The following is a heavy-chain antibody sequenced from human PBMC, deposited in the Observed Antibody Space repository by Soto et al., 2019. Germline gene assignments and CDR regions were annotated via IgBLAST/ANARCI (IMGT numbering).Heavy chain of an antibody. Sequence: SVKVSCKASGYTFTSYGISWVRQAPGQGLEWMGWIIPIFGKANYAQKLQGRVTITTDASTSTAYMELSSLRSEDTAVYYCASAEVAATPPDYWGQGTLVTVSS. J-gene: IGHJ4*02. CDR1: GYTFTSYG. V-gene: IGHV1-69*05. D-gene: IGHD2-15*01. CDR2: IIPIFGKA. CDR3: ASAEVAATPPDY.